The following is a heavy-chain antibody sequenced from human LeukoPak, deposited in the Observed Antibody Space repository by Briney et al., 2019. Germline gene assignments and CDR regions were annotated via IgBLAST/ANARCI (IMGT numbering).Heavy chain of an antibody. CDR3: ASGYCSGGSCYSG. D-gene: IGHD2-15*01. CDR1: GFTFSSYE. Sequence: PGGSLRLSCAASGFTFSSYEMNWVRQAPGKGLEWVSYISSSGSTIYYADSVKGRFTISRDNAKNSLYLQMNSLRAEDTAVYCCASGYCSGGSCYSGWGQGTLVTVSS. CDR2: ISSSGSTI. J-gene: IGHJ4*02. V-gene: IGHV3-48*03.